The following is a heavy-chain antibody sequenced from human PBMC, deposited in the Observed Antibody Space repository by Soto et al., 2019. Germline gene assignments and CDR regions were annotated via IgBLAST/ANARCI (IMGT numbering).Heavy chain of an antibody. CDR1: GFTVSSNY. Sequence: VGSLRLSCAASGFTVSSNYMSWVRQAPGKGLEWVSVIYSGGSTYDADSVKGRFTISRDNSKNTLYLQMNSLRAEDTAVYYCASGYSSGWFHYYYYGMDVWGQGTTVTVSS. J-gene: IGHJ6*02. CDR2: IYSGGST. V-gene: IGHV3-53*01. CDR3: ASGYSSGWFHYYYYGMDV. D-gene: IGHD6-19*01.